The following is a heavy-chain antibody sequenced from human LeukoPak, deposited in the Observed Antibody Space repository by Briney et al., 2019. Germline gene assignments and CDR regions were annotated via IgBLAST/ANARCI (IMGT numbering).Heavy chain of an antibody. Sequence: PSETPSLTCTVSGGSININTYYWGWIRQPPGKGLEWIGTIYYSGRTYYNPSLKSRVTISVDTSKNQFSLKLSSVTDADTAVYYCARHDLPTRYFDFWGQGTLVTVSS. V-gene: IGHV4-39*01. CDR1: GGSININTYY. J-gene: IGHJ4*02. CDR2: IYYSGRT. CDR3: ARHDLPTRYFDF. D-gene: IGHD3-3*01.